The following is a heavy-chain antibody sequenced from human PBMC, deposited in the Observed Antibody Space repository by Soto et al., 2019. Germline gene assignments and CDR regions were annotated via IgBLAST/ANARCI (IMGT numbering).Heavy chain of an antibody. D-gene: IGHD3-9*01. V-gene: IGHV5-10-1*01. J-gene: IGHJ6*02. CDR1: GYSFTNYW. CDR2: VDPSDSYT. CDR3: ARAYFAIHTAYYYYGMDV. Sequence: GQSLKISCKASGYSFTNYWISWVRQMHGKGLEWMGRVDPSDSYTNYSPSFQGHVTISADKSISTAYLQWSSLKASDTAMYYCARAYFAIHTAYYYYGMDVWGRGTTVTVS.